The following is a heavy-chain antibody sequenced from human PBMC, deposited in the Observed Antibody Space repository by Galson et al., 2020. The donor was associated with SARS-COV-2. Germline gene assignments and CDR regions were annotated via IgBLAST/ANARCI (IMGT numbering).Heavy chain of an antibody. Sequence: SETLSLTCTVSGGSVSSGSYYWSWIRQPPGKGLEWIGYIYYSGSTNYNPSLKSRVTISVDTSKNQFSLKLSSVTAADTAVYYCARDLWFGELGLWGQGTLVTVSS. V-gene: IGHV4-61*01. D-gene: IGHD3-10*01. CDR3: ARDLWFGELGL. CDR2: IYYSGST. CDR1: GGSVSSGSYY. J-gene: IGHJ4*02.